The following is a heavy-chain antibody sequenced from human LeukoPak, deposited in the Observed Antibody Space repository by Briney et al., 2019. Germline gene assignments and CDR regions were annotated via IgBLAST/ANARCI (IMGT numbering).Heavy chain of an antibody. CDR3: AREVGSTGRALDI. Sequence: PSETLSLTCTVSGGSISSYYWSWIRQPPGKGLEWIGYIYYSGSTNYNASLKSRLTMSLDTSKHQFSLNLTSVTAADTAVYYCAREVGSTGRALDIWGQGTMVTVSS. D-gene: IGHD1-26*01. J-gene: IGHJ3*02. V-gene: IGHV4-59*12. CDR2: IYYSGST. CDR1: GGSISSYY.